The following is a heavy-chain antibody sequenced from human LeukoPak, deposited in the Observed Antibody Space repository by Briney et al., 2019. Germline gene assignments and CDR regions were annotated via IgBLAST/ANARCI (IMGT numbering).Heavy chain of an antibody. CDR2: IYPGDSDT. J-gene: IGHJ4*02. CDR1: GYSFTSYW. Sequence: GESLKIPCKGSGYSFTSYWIGWVRQMPGKGLEWMGIIYPGDSDTSYSPSFQGQVNISADKSISTAYLQWSDLKASDTAMYSCARQIGILTGYYDYWGQGTLVTVSS. D-gene: IGHD3-9*01. V-gene: IGHV5-51*01. CDR3: ARQIGILTGYYDY.